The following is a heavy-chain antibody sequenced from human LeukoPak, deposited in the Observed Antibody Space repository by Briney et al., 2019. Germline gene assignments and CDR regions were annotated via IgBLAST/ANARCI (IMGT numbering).Heavy chain of an antibody. CDR3: ARDLRKGYCSSTSCYMYGMDV. V-gene: IGHV3-74*01. CDR2: INSDGSST. Sequence: GGSLRLSCAASGFTFSSYWMHWVRQAPGKGLVWVSRINSDGSSTSYADSVKGRFTISRDNAKNTLYLQMNSLRAEDTAVYYCARDLRKGYCSSTSCYMYGMDVWGQGTTVTVSS. CDR1: GFTFSSYW. D-gene: IGHD2-2*02. J-gene: IGHJ6*02.